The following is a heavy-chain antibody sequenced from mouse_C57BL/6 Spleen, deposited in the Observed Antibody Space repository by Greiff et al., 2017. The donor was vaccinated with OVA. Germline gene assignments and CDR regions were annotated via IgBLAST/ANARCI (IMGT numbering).Heavy chain of an antibody. V-gene: IGHV1-63*01. J-gene: IGHJ2*01. CDR2: IYPGGGYT. CDR3: ARTYSNYSYYFDY. Sequence: VQLQQSGAELVRPGTSVKMSCKASGYTFTNYWIGWAKQRPGHGLEWIGDIYPGGGYTNYNEKFKGKATLTADKSSSTAYMQFSSLTSEDSAIYYCARTYSNYSYYFDYWGQGTTLTVSS. CDR1: GYTFTNYW. D-gene: IGHD2-5*01.